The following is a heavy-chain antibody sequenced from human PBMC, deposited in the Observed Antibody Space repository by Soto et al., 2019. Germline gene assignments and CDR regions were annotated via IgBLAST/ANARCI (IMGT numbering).Heavy chain of an antibody. D-gene: IGHD6-19*01. CDR1: GFTFSSYA. CDR2: ISYDGSNK. CDR3: ARGNTDRYSSGRGDY. Sequence: QVQLVESGGGVVQPGRSLRLSCAASGFTFSSYAMHWVRQAPGKGLEWVAVISYDGSNKYYADSVKGRFTISRDNSKNTLYLQMNGLRAEDTAVYYCARGNTDRYSSGRGDYWGQGTLVTVSS. J-gene: IGHJ4*02. V-gene: IGHV3-30-3*01.